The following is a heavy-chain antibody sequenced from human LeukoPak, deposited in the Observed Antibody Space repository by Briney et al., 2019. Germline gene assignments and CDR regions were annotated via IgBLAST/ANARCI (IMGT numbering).Heavy chain of an antibody. V-gene: IGHV3-30*02. Sequence: GGSLRLSCAASGFTFDDYAMHWVRQAPGKGLEWVAFIRYDGSDKYYADSVKGRFTISRDNSKNTLYLQMNSLRAEDTAVYYCARAQKKGGYSYGTFDYWGQGTLVTVSS. CDR1: GFTFDDYA. CDR2: IRYDGSDK. CDR3: ARAQKKGGYSYGTFDY. D-gene: IGHD5-18*01. J-gene: IGHJ4*02.